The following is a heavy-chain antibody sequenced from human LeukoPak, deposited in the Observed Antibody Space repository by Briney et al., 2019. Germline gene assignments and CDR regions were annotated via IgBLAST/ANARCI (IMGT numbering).Heavy chain of an antibody. J-gene: IGHJ4*02. V-gene: IGHV4-39*01. D-gene: IGHD1-26*01. Sequence: PSETLSLTCTVSGGSIISSTSYWAWIRQPPGKGLEWIGTIYYSGSTYYNPSLKSRVTISVDTSKNQFSLKLSSVTAADTAVCYCARQGSGNYLSPVNYWGQGTLVTVSS. CDR1: GGSIISSTSY. CDR2: IYYSGST. CDR3: ARQGSGNYLSPVNY.